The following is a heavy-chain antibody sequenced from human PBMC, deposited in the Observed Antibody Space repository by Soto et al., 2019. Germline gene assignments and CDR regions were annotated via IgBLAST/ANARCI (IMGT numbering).Heavy chain of an antibody. CDR2: MYHSGST. D-gene: IGHD2-2*01. CDR1: GGSISSGGYS. V-gene: IGHV4-30-2*01. J-gene: IGHJ4*02. CDR3: ATVPDN. Sequence: QLQLQESGSGLVKPSQTLSLTCAVSGGSISSGGYSWSWIRQPPGKGLEWIGYMYHSGSTYYNPALKNRVTISIDRSNTQSSPKLSSVTAADTAVYYCATVPDNWGQGILVTVSS.